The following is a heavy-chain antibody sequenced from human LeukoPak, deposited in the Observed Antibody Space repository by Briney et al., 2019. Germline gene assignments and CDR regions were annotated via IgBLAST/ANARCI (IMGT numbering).Heavy chain of an antibody. V-gene: IGHV4-39*01. CDR3: ARRVAARRVWFDP. CDR2: IYYSGST. J-gene: IGHJ5*02. D-gene: IGHD6-6*01. CDR1: GGSISSSSYY. Sequence: SETLSLTCTVSGGSISSSSYYRGWIRQPPGKGLEWIGSIYYSGSTYYNPSLKSRVTISVDTSKNQFSLKLSSVTAADTAVYYCARRVAARRVWFDPWGQGTLVTVSS.